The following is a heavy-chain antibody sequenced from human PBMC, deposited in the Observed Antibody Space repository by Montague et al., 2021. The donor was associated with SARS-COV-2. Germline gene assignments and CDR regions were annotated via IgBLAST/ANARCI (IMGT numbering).Heavy chain of an antibody. J-gene: IGHJ6*02. CDR1: GFTFSSYW. CDR3: ARDSFWSSYYTDYNGMDV. Sequence: SLRLSCAASGFTFSSYWMSWVRQAPGKGLEWVANIKQDGSEKYYVDSVKGRFTISRDNAKNSLYLQMNSLRAEDTAVYYCARDSFWSSYYTDYNGMDVGAKGPRSPSP. CDR2: IKQDGSEK. V-gene: IGHV3-7*01. D-gene: IGHD3-3*01.